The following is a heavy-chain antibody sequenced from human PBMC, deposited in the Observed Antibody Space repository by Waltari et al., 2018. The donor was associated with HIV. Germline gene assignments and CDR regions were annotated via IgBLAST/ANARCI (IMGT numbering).Heavy chain of an antibody. CDR3: ARHTPITGTFDP. Sequence: QLQLQESGPGLVKPSETLSLTCIVSGGSISSSTHYWGWVRQSPGKGLEWLASIYYSGSTYYKTSLRSRGTISVDTSKNQFSLKLSSVTAADTAVYYCARHTPITGTFDPWGQGTLVTVSS. V-gene: IGHV4-39*01. CDR2: IYYSGST. D-gene: IGHD1-20*01. CDR1: GGSISSSTHY. J-gene: IGHJ5*02.